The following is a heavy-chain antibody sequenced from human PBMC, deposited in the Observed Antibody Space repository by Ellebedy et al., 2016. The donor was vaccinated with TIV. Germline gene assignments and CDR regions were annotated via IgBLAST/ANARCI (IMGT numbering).Heavy chain of an antibody. J-gene: IGHJ5*02. Sequence: SETLSLTXTVSGRSISSYYWSWIRQPPGKGLEWIGYISYSGSTNYNPSLKSRVTISVDTSKNQFSLKLSSVTAADTAVYYCARTYSSGWYDWFDPWGQGTLVTVSS. CDR2: ISYSGST. CDR3: ARTYSSGWYDWFDP. V-gene: IGHV4-59*01. D-gene: IGHD6-19*01. CDR1: GRSISSYY.